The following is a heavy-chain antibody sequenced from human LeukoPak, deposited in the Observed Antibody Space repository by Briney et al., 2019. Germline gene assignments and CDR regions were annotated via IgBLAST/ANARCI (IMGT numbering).Heavy chain of an antibody. CDR3: ARDLFQQALDY. CDR2: IGNGGHII. Sequence: PGGPLRLSCVASEFTFTTYTMHWVRHAPGKGLEWVSYIGNGGHIIYYADSVKGRFTISRDDAQNSLYLQLNGLRPEDTAVYYCARDLFQQALDYWGQGTLVTVSS. J-gene: IGHJ4*02. CDR1: EFTFTTYT. V-gene: IGHV3-48*01.